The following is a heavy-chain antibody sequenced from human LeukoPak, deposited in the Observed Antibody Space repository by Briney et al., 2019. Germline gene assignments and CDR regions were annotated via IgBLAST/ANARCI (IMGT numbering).Heavy chain of an antibody. V-gene: IGHV1-18*01. D-gene: IGHD3-22*01. CDR3: ARGMGYYDSSGYYFPLGY. J-gene: IGHJ4*02. CDR2: ISAYNGNT. Sequence: ASVKVSCKASGGTFSSYAISWVRQAPGQGLEWMGWISAYNGNTNYAQKLQGRVTMTTDTSTSTAYMELRSLRSDDTAVYYCARGMGYYDSSGYYFPLGYWGQGTLVTVSS. CDR1: GGTFSSYA.